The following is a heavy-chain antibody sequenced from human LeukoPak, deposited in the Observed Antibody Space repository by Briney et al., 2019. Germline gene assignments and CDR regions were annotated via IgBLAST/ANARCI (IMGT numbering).Heavy chain of an antibody. D-gene: IGHD3-3*01. CDR3: ARGWSQYYDFWNGYPNYYYYGMDV. J-gene: IGHJ6*02. CDR2: IIPIFGTA. Sequence: GASVKVSCKASGGTFSSYAISWVRQAPGQGLEWMGGIIPIFGTANYAQKFQGRVTITADESTSTAYMELSSLRSEDTAVYYCARGWSQYYDFWNGYPNYYYYGMDVWGQGTTVTVSS. V-gene: IGHV1-69*13. CDR1: GGTFSSYA.